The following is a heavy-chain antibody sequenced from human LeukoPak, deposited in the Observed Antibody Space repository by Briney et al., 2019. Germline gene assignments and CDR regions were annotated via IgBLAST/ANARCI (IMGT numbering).Heavy chain of an antibody. J-gene: IGHJ3*02. CDR2: INHSGST. V-gene: IGHV4-34*01. Sequence: SETLSLTCAVCGGSFSGYYWSWIRQPPGKGLEWIGEINHSGSTNYNPSLKSRVTISVDTSKNQFSLKLSSVTAADTAVYYCARDIICSSTSCYPKSPNDAFDIWGQGTMVTVSS. CDR1: GGSFSGYY. D-gene: IGHD2-2*01. CDR3: ARDIICSSTSCYPKSPNDAFDI.